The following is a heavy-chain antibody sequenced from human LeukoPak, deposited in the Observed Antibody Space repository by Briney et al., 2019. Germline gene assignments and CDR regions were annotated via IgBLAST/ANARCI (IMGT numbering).Heavy chain of an antibody. D-gene: IGHD3-22*01. CDR3: AKASAMIVVVSKHFDY. CDR1: GFTFSSYE. Sequence: GGSLRLSCAASGFTFSSYEMNWVRQAPGKGLEWVSYISSSGSTIYYADSVKGRFTISRDNSKNTLYLQMNSLRAEDTAVYYCAKASAMIVVVSKHFDYWGQGTLVTVSS. CDR2: ISSSGSTI. V-gene: IGHV3-48*03. J-gene: IGHJ4*02.